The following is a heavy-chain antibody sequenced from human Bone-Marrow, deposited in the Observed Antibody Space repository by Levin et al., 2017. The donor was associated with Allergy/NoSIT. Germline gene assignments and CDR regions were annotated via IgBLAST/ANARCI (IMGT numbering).Heavy chain of an antibody. V-gene: IGHV4-4*02. CDR3: ARVGDVSEYYYAVDV. D-gene: IGHD2/OR15-2a*01. CDR2: VYHRGST. J-gene: IGHJ6*02. Sequence: SQTLSLTCVVSGGSVTTTNWWSWVRHTPGKGLEWIGQVYHRGSTNYNPSLRGRVTISLDKSKNQFSLKLISMTATDTATYYCARVGDVSEYYYAVDVWGQGAPVTVSS. CDR1: GGSVTTTNW.